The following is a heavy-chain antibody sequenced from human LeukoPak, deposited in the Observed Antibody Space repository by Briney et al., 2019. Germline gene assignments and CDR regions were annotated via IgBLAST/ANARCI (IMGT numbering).Heavy chain of an antibody. CDR3: ARLRNVVNVHWGFFDT. D-gene: IGHD4-23*01. Sequence: GGSLRLSCAASGFTLSGYFMNWLRQAPGKRLEWVSCIGNNGVAIYYADSVKGRFTISRDNAKNSLYLQMSSLRAEDTAVYFCARLRNVVNVHWGFFDTWGQGAMVTISS. CDR1: GFTLSGYF. CDR2: IGNNGVAI. J-gene: IGHJ4*02. V-gene: IGHV3-48*04.